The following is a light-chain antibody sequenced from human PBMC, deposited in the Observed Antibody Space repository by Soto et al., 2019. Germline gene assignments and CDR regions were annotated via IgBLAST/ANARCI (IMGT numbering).Light chain of an antibody. J-gene: IGKJ2*01. CDR2: GAS. V-gene: IGKV3-15*01. CDR3: QQGHNWPLT. CDR1: QSITSE. Sequence: EIVMTQSPATLSVSPGETATLSCRASQSITSELAWYQQKPGQPPRLLIYGASTRATGVPARFTGSGSGSEFTLTISGLQSYDFAVYYCQQGHNWPLTFGQGTRLEI.